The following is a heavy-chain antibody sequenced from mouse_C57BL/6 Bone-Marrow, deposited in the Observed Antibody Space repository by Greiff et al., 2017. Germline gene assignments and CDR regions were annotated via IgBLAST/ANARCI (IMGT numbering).Heavy chain of an antibody. CDR3: ARVNSNLAWFAY. Sequence: EVKLVESGGGLVKPGGSLKLSCAASGFTFSSYAMSLVRQTPETRLKWVATISDGGSYTYDPDNVKGRFTISRDNAKNNLYLHMSHLKSEDTAMYYCARVNSNLAWFAYWGQGTLVTVSA. D-gene: IGHD2-5*01. V-gene: IGHV5-4*03. J-gene: IGHJ3*01. CDR2: ISDGGSYT. CDR1: GFTFSSYA.